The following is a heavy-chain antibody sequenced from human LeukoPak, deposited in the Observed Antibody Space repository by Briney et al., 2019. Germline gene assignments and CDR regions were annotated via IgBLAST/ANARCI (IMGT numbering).Heavy chain of an antibody. CDR3: ARDGYSGNDGL. D-gene: IGHD5-12*01. Sequence: KSAETLSLTCTVSGGSISSYYWSWIRQPPGKALEWIGYIYHSGSTNYNPSLKSRVTISVDTSKNQFSLKLSSVTAADTAVYYCARDGYSGNDGLWGQGTLVTVSS. J-gene: IGHJ4*02. CDR2: IYHSGST. V-gene: IGHV4-59*01. CDR1: GGSISSYY.